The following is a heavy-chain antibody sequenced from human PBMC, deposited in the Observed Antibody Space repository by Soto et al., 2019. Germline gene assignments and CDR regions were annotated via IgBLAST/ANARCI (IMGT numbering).Heavy chain of an antibody. CDR3: ARESSGYYGAFDSL. V-gene: IGHV4-39*02. Sequence: QLQLQESGPGLVKPSETLSLTCTVSGGSISSSSYYWGWIRQPPGKGLEWIGSIYYSGSTYYNPSVKSRVTISVDTSKYQCSLKLSSVTAADTAVYYCARESSGYYGAFDSLWGQGPLVTVSS. CDR2: IYYSGST. D-gene: IGHD3-22*01. CDR1: GGSISSSSYY. J-gene: IGHJ4*02.